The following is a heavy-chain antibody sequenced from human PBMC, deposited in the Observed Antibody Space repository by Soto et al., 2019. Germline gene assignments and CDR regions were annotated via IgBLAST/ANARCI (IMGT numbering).Heavy chain of an antibody. CDR1: GGTFSSYA. CDR3: ARHVPAAGYYYGMGV. J-gene: IGHJ6*02. Sequence: QVQLVQSGAEVKKPGSSVKVSCKASGGTFSSYAISWVRQAPGQWLEWMGGTLPIFGTANYAQKFQGRVTITADESTSIAYMVLRSLRSEDTAVYYCARHVPAAGYYYGMGVWGQGTTVTVSS. D-gene: IGHD2-2*01. CDR2: TLPIFGTA. V-gene: IGHV1-69*12.